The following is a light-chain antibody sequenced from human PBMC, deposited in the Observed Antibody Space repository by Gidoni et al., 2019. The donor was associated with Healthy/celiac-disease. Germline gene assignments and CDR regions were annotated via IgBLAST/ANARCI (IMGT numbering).Light chain of an antibody. J-gene: IGLJ3*02. CDR2: GKN. CDR1: SLRSCD. V-gene: IGLV3-19*01. Sequence: SSELTQDPAVFVALGQTVRLTCQGDSLRSCDASWYQQKPGQAPVLVIYGKNNRPSGIPDRFSGSSSGNTASLTITGAQAEDEADYYCNSRDSSGNHWVFGGGTKLTVL. CDR3: NSRDSSGNHWV.